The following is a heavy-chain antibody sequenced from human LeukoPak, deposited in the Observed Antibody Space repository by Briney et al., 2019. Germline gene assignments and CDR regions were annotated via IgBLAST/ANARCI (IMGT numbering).Heavy chain of an antibody. J-gene: IGHJ4*02. CDR3: AKGRAVEVVAAFNY. D-gene: IGHD2-15*01. CDR2: ISGSGASP. CDR1: GFTFSSYW. V-gene: IGHV3-23*01. Sequence: PGVSLRLSCTASGFTFSSYWMSWVRQAPGKGLEWGSAISGSGASPYYADSVKGRFTISRDNSKNTLYLQMNSLRAEDTAVYYCAKGRAVEVVAAFNYWGQGPVVTVSS.